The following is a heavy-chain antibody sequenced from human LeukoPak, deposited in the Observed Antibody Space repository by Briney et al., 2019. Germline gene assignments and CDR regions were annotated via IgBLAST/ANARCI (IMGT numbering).Heavy chain of an antibody. CDR2: IKQDGSEK. CDR3: ARDMRSYDSSGYYRSFAFDI. D-gene: IGHD3-22*01. J-gene: IGHJ3*02. CDR1: GFTFSSYW. V-gene: IGHV3-7*01. Sequence: GGSLRLSCAASGFTFSSYWMSWVRQAPGKGLEWVANIKQDGSEKYYVDSVKGRFTISRDNAKNSLYLQMNSLRAEDTAVYYCARDMRSYDSSGYYRSFAFDIWGQGTMVTVSS.